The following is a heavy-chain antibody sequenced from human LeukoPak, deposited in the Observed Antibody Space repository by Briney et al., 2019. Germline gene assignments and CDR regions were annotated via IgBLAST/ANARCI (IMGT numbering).Heavy chain of an antibody. CDR1: GFTFSNFW. CDR3: ARERTSGWDAFDF. D-gene: IGHD6-19*01. V-gene: IGHV3-74*01. J-gene: IGHJ4*02. CDR2: INSVGSST. Sequence: PGGSLTLSCAASGFTFSNFWMHWLRQAPGKGLVWVSRINSVGSSTSYADSVKGRFTISRDNAKNTLYLQMNSLRAEDTAVYYCARERTSGWDAFDFWGQGTLVTVSS.